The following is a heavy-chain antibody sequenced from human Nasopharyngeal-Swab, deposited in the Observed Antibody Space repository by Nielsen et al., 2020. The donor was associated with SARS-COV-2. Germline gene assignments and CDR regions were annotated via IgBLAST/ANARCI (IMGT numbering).Heavy chain of an antibody. CDR1: GGTFSSYA. CDR2: IIPILGIA. Sequence: SLQVSCKASGGTFSSYAISWVRQAPGQGLEWMGRIIPILGIANYAQKFQGRVTITADKSTSTAYMELSSLRSEDTAVYYCARVVVGDTEGWFDPWGQGTLVTVSS. V-gene: IGHV1-69*04. J-gene: IGHJ5*02. D-gene: IGHD2-15*01. CDR3: ARVVVGDTEGWFDP.